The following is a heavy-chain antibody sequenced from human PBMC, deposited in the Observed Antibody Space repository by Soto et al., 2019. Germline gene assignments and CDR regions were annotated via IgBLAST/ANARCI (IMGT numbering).Heavy chain of an antibody. Sequence: GGSLRLSCAASGFTFKNYAMNWVRQAPGKGLEWVSLISGSGGGTYYVDSVKGRFTISRDNSKNTLYLQMNSLRAEDTAIYYCAKDRYYDSSGYSPGAWFDPWGQGTLVTVSS. J-gene: IGHJ5*02. V-gene: IGHV3-23*01. CDR1: GFTFKNYA. CDR2: ISGSGGGT. CDR3: AKDRYYDSSGYSPGAWFDP. D-gene: IGHD3-22*01.